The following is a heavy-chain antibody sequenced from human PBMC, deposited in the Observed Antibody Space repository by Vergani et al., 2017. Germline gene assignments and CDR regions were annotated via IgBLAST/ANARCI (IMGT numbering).Heavy chain of an antibody. D-gene: IGHD6-19*01. V-gene: IGHV4-39*01. CDR2: IYYSWST. CDR1: GASIRTSNYY. J-gene: IGHJ5*02. Sequence: QLQLQESVPGLVKPSATLSLTCSVSGASIRTSNYYWGWIRQPPGKGLEWIASIYYSWSTYYNPSLKSRVTISVDTSKNQFSLKLSSVTAADTAVYFCARHSTVEWLVKLGWIDPWGQGILVTVSS. CDR3: ARHSTVEWLVKLGWIDP.